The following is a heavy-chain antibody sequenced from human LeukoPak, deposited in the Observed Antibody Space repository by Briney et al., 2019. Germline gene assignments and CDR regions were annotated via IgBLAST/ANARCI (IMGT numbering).Heavy chain of an antibody. D-gene: IGHD5-18*01. CDR1: GFTFSSYS. V-gene: IGHV3-48*04. CDR2: ISSSSSTI. Sequence: GGSLRLSCAASGFTFSSYSMNWVRQAPGKGLEWVSYISSSSSTIYYADSVKGRFTISRDNAKNSLYLQMNSLRAEDTAVYYCARGGNSYGLDYWGQGTLVTVSS. CDR3: ARGGNSYGLDY. J-gene: IGHJ4*02.